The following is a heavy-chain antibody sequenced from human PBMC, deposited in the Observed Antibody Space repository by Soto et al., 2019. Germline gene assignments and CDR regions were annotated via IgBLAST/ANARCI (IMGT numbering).Heavy chain of an antibody. D-gene: IGHD4-4*01. CDR2: INPNRGGT. Sequence: QVQLVQSGAEVKKPGASVKVSCKASGYSFTDYYIHWVRQAPGQGLQWMGWINPNRGGTNYAQKFQGRVTMTRDTSIFTAYMELSRLRSDDTAVYYCARSPPGDSKTNWFDPWGQGTLVTVSS. J-gene: IGHJ5*02. CDR1: GYSFTDYY. V-gene: IGHV1-2*02. CDR3: ARSPPGDSKTNWFDP.